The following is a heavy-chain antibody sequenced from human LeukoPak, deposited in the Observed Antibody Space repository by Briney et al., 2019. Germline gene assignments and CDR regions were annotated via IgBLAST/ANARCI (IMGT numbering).Heavy chain of an antibody. J-gene: IGHJ4*02. CDR2: IKQDGSEK. Sequence: GGSLRLSCAASGFTFSNYWMSWVRQAPGKGLEWVANIKQDGSEKYYVDSVKGRFTISRDNAKNSLYLQMNSLRAEDTAVYYCARNNQSITMIVKRPLDYWGQGTLVTVSS. CDR3: ARNNQSITMIVKRPLDY. CDR1: GFTFSNYW. V-gene: IGHV3-7*03. D-gene: IGHD3-22*01.